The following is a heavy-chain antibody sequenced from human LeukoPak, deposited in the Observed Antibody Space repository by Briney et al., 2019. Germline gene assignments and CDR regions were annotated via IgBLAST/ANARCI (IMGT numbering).Heavy chain of an antibody. Sequence: PSQTLSLTCTVSGGSISSGGYYWSWIRQPPGKGLEWIGYIYHSGSTYYNPSLKSRVTISVDRSKNQFSLKLSSVTAADTAVYYCAREAPVDTAMVDWGQGTLVTVSS. CDR2: IYHSGST. D-gene: IGHD5-18*01. CDR1: GGSISSGGYY. V-gene: IGHV4-30-2*01. J-gene: IGHJ4*02. CDR3: AREAPVDTAMVD.